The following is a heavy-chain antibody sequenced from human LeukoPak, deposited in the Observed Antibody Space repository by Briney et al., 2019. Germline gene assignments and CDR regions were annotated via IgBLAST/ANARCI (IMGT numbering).Heavy chain of an antibody. J-gene: IGHJ6*03. V-gene: IGHV5-51*01. CDR3: ARLGCSSTSCLASPRYYYYYMDV. CDR1: GYSFSSYW. D-gene: IGHD2-2*01. Sequence: GGSLKISCQGSGYSFSSYWIGWVRQMPGKGLEWMGTIFPGDSDTRYSPSFQGQVTISADKSINTAYLQWSSLKASDTAMYYCARLGCSSTSCLASPRYYYYYMDVWGXGXTVTVSS. CDR2: IFPGDSDT.